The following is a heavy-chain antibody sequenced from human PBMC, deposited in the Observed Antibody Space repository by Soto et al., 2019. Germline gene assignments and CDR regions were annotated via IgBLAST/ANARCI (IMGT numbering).Heavy chain of an antibody. CDR2: ISGSGGST. V-gene: IGHV3-23*01. D-gene: IGHD5-12*01. CDR3: AKDGVVATIPFYFDY. Sequence: GGSLRLSCAASGFTFSSYAMSWVRQAPGKGLEWVSAISGSGGSTYYADSVKGRFTISRDNSKNTLYLQMNSLRAEDTAVYYCAKDGVVATIPFYFDYWGQGTLVTVSS. CDR1: GFTFSSYA. J-gene: IGHJ4*02.